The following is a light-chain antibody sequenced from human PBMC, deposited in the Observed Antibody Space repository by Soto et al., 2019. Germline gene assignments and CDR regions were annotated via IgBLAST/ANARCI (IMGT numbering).Light chain of an antibody. CDR3: QQYDSFPWT. CDR1: QSISGW. CDR2: QAS. V-gene: IGKV1-5*03. Sequence: DFQMTQSPSTLSASVGDRVTITCRASQSISGWLSWYQERPGTAPNLLLYQASNLRSGVPSRFSSSGSGTEFTLTISSLPPDDFATYYCQQYDSFPWTFGQGTKVEVK. J-gene: IGKJ1*01.